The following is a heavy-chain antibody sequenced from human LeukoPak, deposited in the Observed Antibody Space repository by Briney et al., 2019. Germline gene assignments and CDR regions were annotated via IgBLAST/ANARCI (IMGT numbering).Heavy chain of an antibody. V-gene: IGHV4-59*01. CDR3: ARGGTIFPPATYYFDY. CDR1: GDSISSYY. Sequence: SETLSLTCTVSGDSISSYYWSWIRQPPGKGLEWIGYIYYSGSTDYNPSLESRVTISVDTSKNQFSLKLSSVTAADTAVYYCARGGTIFPPATYYFDYWGQGTLVTVSS. CDR2: IYYSGST. J-gene: IGHJ4*02. D-gene: IGHD3-9*01.